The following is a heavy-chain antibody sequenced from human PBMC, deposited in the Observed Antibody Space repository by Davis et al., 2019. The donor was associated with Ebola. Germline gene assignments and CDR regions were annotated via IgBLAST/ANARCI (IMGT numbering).Heavy chain of an antibody. CDR3: AKDLLWWSASDV. J-gene: IGHJ6*02. D-gene: IGHD2-21*01. Sequence: GSLRLSCAASGFTFSSYGMHWVRQAPGKGPEWVAVISYDETNKDYADSVKGRFTISRDNSKNTLYLQMNNLRAEDTAVYYCAKDLLWWSASDVWGQGTTVTVSS. CDR2: ISYDETNK. V-gene: IGHV3-30*18. CDR1: GFTFSSYG.